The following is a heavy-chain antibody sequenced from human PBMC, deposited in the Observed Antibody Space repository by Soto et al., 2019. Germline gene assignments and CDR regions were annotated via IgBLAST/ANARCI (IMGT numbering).Heavy chain of an antibody. Sequence: GTPVKVSCKASGYTFTSDGVSCVQQSPGQLLERMGWISAYNGNTNYAQKLQGRVTMTTDTSTTTAYMELKTLRSEDTATYYARRDSHWYLGELSLSPGYFDYWGQGNLVSVS. CDR1: GYTFTSDG. CDR2: ISAYNGNT. J-gene: IGHJ4*02. V-gene: IGHV1-18*01. CDR3: RRDSHWYLGELSLSPGYFDY. D-gene: IGHD3-16*02.